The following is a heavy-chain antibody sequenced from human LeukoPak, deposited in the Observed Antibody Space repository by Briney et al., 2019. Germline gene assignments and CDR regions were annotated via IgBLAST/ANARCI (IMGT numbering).Heavy chain of an antibody. CDR2: IIPIFGTA. CDR1: GGTFISYA. Sequence: GASVKVSCKASGGTFISYAISWVRQAPGQGLEWMGGIIPIFGTANYAQKFQGRVTITADESTSTAYMELSSLRSEDTAVYYCARDTGTACLSYYYYGMDVWGQGTTVTVSS. D-gene: IGHD1-7*01. CDR3: ARDTGTACLSYYYYGMDV. J-gene: IGHJ6*02. V-gene: IGHV1-69*13.